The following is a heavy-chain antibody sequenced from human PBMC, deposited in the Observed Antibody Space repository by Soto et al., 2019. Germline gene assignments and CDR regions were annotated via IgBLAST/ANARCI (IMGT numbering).Heavy chain of an antibody. CDR3: ARVWGGAFDI. D-gene: IGHD3-10*01. Sequence: QVQLQESGPGLVKPWEPLSLTCTVSGGSISSYYWGWIRQPQGKGLEWIGYIYYSGSTNYNPSLKSRVTISVDTSKNQFSLKLSSVTAADTAVYYCARVWGGAFDIWGQGTMVTVSS. CDR1: GGSISSYY. J-gene: IGHJ3*02. V-gene: IGHV4-59*01. CDR2: IYYSGST.